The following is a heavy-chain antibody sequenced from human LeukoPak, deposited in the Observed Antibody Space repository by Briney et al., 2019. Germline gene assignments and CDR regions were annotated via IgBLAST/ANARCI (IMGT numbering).Heavy chain of an antibody. V-gene: IGHV1-2*02. D-gene: IGHD5-24*01. CDR1: GYTFTGYY. CDR2: INPNSGGT. CDR3: ARDGTGVYNLVQY. Sequence: ASVKVSCKASGYTFTGYYMHWVRQAPGHGLEWMGWINPNSGGTNYAQKFQGRVTMTRDTSISAVYMELSRLRSDDTAVYYCARDGTGVYNLVQYWGQGTLVTVSS. J-gene: IGHJ4*02.